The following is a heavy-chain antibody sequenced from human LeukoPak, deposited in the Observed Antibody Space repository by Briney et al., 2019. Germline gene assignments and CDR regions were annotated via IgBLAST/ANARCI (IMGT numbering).Heavy chain of an antibody. J-gene: IGHJ3*02. CDR2: ISSSGSTI. CDR3: ARDLGSSGYDAFDI. CDR1: GFTFSDYY. D-gene: IGHD3-22*01. V-gene: IGHV3-11*01. Sequence: GGSLRLSCAASGFTFSDYYMSWIRQAPGRGLEWVSYISSSGSTIYYADSVKGRFTISRDNAKNSLYLQMNSLRAEDTAVYYCARDLGSSGYDAFDIWGQGTMVTVSS.